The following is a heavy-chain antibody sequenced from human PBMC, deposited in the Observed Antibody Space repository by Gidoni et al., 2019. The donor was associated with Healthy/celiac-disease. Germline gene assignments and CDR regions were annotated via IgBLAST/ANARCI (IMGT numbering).Heavy chain of an antibody. Sequence: QVQLVESGGGGVQPGRSLRLSGAASGFTFSSYGMHWVRQAPGKGLEWVAVISYDGSNKYYADSVKGRFTISRDNSKNTLYLQMNSLRAEDTAVYYCAKTIAVAGHDYWGQGTLVTVSS. CDR3: AKTIAVAGHDY. CDR2: ISYDGSNK. J-gene: IGHJ4*02. V-gene: IGHV3-30*18. D-gene: IGHD6-19*01. CDR1: GFTFSSYG.